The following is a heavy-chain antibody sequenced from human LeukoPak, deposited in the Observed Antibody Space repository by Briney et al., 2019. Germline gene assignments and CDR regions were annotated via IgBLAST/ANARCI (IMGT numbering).Heavy chain of an antibody. CDR2: IKSKTDGGTT. CDR3: TTFGIVGVRRDYKVAFDI. D-gene: IGHD1-26*01. CDR1: GFTFSNAW. V-gene: IGHV3-15*01. J-gene: IGHJ3*02. Sequence: GGSLRLSCAASGFTFSNAWMSWVRQAPGKGLEWVGRIKSKTDGGTTDYAAPVKGRFTISRDDSKNTLYLQMNSLKTEDTAVYYCTTFGIVGVRRDYKVAFDIWGQGTMVTVSS.